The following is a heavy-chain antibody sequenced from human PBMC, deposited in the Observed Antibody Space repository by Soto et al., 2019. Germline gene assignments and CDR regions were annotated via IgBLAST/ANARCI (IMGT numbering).Heavy chain of an antibody. D-gene: IGHD3-10*01. CDR1: GGSISSGGYY. V-gene: IGHV4-31*03. Sequence: QVQLQESGPGLVKPSQTLSLTCTVSGGSISSGGYYWSWIRQHPGKGLEWIGYIYYSGSTYYNPSLKSRVTISVDTSKNPFSLKLSSVTAADTAVYYCARDQGFGELYYYYGMDVWGQGTTVTVSS. J-gene: IGHJ6*02. CDR2: IYYSGST. CDR3: ARDQGFGELYYYYGMDV.